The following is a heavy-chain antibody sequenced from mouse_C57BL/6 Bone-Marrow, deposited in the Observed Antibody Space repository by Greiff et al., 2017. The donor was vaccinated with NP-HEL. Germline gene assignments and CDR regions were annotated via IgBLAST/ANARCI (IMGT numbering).Heavy chain of an antibody. CDR1: GYAFSSYW. V-gene: IGHV1-80*01. Sequence: VMLVESGAELVKPGASVKISCKASGYAFSSYWMNWVKQRPGKGLEWIGQIYPGDGDTNYNGKFKGKATLTADKSSSTAYMQLSSLTSEDSAVYFCARGYYYGSDYFDYWGQGTTLTVSS. D-gene: IGHD1-1*01. J-gene: IGHJ2*01. CDR3: ARGYYYGSDYFDY. CDR2: IYPGDGDT.